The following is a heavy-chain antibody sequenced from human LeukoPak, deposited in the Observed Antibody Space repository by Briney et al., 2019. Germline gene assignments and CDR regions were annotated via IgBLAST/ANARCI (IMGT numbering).Heavy chain of an antibody. Sequence: GGSLRLSCAASGFTVSSNYMSWVRQAPGKGLEWVSVIYSGGSTYYADSVKGRFTISRDNSKNTLYLQMNSLRAEDTAVYYCARGRSSGWYPFDYWGQGTLVTVSS. V-gene: IGHV3-66*01. CDR2: IYSGGST. D-gene: IGHD6-19*01. CDR3: ARGRSSGWYPFDY. CDR1: GFTVSSNY. J-gene: IGHJ4*02.